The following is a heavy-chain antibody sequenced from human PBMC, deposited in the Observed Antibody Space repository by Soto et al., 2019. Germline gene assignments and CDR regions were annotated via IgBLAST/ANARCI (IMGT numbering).Heavy chain of an antibody. Sequence: QVQVVESGGGVVQPGGSLRLSCVVSGFTFSNHAMHWVRHAPGKGLEWVTFISYDGNNKFYVDSVKGRFTISRDNSKNTLNLQMNSLRDDDTAVYYCVGEVRVLDFNSWGQGTLVTVSS. CDR1: GFTFSNHA. CDR3: VGEVRVLDFNS. CDR2: ISYDGNNK. V-gene: IGHV3-30-3*01. J-gene: IGHJ4*02.